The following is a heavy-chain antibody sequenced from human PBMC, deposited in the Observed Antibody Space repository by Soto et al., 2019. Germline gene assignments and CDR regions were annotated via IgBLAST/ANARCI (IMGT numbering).Heavy chain of an antibody. CDR2: IIHSGST. CDR3: ARGRRRVVVAATYFDY. D-gene: IGHD2-15*01. V-gene: IGHV4-34*01. Sequence: QVQLQQWGAGLLKPSETLSLTCAVYGGSFSGYYWSWIRQPPGKGLEWIAEIIHSGSTNYNPSLKSRVTISVNTSTNQFTLKLRCVATAVTAVYYCARGRRRVVVAATYFDYWGQGTLVTVSS. CDR1: GGSFSGYY. J-gene: IGHJ4*02.